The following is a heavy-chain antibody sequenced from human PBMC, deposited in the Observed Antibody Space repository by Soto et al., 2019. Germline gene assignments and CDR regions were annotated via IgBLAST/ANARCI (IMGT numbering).Heavy chain of an antibody. CDR3: ASSPPPVFASVVLNWFDP. V-gene: IGHV1-3*01. CDR2: INAGNGNT. Sequence: GASVKVSCKASGYTFTSYAMHWVRQAPGQRLEWMGWINAGNGNTKYSQKFQGRVTITRGTSASTAYMELSSLRSEDTAVYYCASSPPPVFASVVLNWFDPWGQGTLVTVSS. CDR1: GYTFTSYA. J-gene: IGHJ5*02. D-gene: IGHD2-2*01.